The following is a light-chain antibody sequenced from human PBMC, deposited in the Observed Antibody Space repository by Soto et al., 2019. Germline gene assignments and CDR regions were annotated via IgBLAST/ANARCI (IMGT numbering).Light chain of an antibody. CDR3: QHSSDWPLT. Sequence: EIVMTPAPANLSGSPGERATLSCRASQSVRNNYLAWYQQKPGQAPRLLIYGISTRATGIPARFSGSGSGTEFTLTINSMQSEDFAVYYCQHSSDWPLTFGGGTNVEIK. J-gene: IGKJ4*01. V-gene: IGKV3-15*01. CDR2: GIS. CDR1: QSVRNN.